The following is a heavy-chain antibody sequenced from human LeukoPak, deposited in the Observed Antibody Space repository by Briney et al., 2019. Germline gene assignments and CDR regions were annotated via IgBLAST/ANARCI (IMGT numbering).Heavy chain of an antibody. CDR1: GGSISSSN. CDR2: ISSSGSTI. V-gene: IGHV3-48*04. J-gene: IGHJ4*02. Sequence: PSETLSLTCVVSGGSISSSNWWSWVRQAPGKGLEWVSYISSSGSTIYYADSVKGRFTISRDNAKNSLYLRMNTLRAEDTAVYYCARAAWRGGIAAAGGDYWGQGTLVTVSS. CDR3: ARAAWRGGIAAAGGDY. D-gene: IGHD6-13*01.